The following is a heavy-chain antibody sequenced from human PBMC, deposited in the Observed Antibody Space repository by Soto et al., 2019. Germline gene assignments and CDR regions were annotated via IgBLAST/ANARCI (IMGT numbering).Heavy chain of an antibody. CDR3: AKDKTYSSSLGGDHPFDP. CDR2: ISGSGGST. J-gene: IGHJ5*02. D-gene: IGHD6-13*01. CDR1: GFTFSSYA. V-gene: IGHV3-23*01. Sequence: EVQLLESGGGLVQPGGSLRLSCAASGFTFSSYAMSWVRQAPGKGLEWVSAISGSGGSTYYGDSVKGRFTISRDNSKNTLYLQMNSMRAEDTAVYYCAKDKTYSSSLGGDHPFDPWGQGTLVTVSS.